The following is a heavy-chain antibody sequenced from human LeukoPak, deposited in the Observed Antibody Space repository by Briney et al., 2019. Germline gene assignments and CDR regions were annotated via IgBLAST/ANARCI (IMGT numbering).Heavy chain of an antibody. Sequence: PGGSLRLSCVGSSIRFADHWMLWVRQVPGKPPAWVARSDRDGDVREYADSVKGRFTIPRDNARNTIHLDMNRLKVEDTAIYYCVASRWSGALDFWGQGSLVTVSS. D-gene: IGHD3-3*01. CDR3: VASRWSGALDF. J-gene: IGHJ4*02. CDR1: SIRFADHW. CDR2: SDRDGDVR. V-gene: IGHV3-74*01.